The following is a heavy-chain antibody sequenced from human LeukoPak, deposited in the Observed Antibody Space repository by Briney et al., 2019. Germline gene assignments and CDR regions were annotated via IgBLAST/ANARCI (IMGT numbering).Heavy chain of an antibody. D-gene: IGHD2-21*02. CDR2: ISGSDGST. CDR1: GFTFSSFG. J-gene: IGHJ4*02. CDR3: TRDPPCRGTGDCYTLDY. Sequence: PGGSLRLSCAASGFTFSSFGMTWVRQAQAPGKGLEWVSGISGSDGSTYYADSVKGRFTISRDNSKNTLYLQMNSLRAEDTAVYYCTRDPPCRGTGDCYTLDYWGQGTLVTVSS. V-gene: IGHV3-23*01.